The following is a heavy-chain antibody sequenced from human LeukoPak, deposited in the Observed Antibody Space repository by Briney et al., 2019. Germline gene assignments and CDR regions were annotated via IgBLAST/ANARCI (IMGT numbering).Heavy chain of an antibody. D-gene: IGHD5-18*01. J-gene: IGHJ4*02. CDR1: GLTFSGYW. CDR2: IRYDGSNK. CDR3: AKDPAMVKYYFDY. Sequence: GGSLRLSCAASGLTFSGYWVHWVRQAPGKGLEWVAFIRYDGSNKYYADSVKGRFTIPRDNSKNTLYLQMNSLRAEDTAVYYCAKDPAMVKYYFDYWGQGTLVTVSS. V-gene: IGHV3-30*02.